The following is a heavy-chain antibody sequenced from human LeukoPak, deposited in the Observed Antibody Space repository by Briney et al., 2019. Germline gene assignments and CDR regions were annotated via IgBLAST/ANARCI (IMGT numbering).Heavy chain of an antibody. D-gene: IGHD6-6*01. V-gene: IGHV3-53*01. Sequence: GGSLRLSCAASGFPFSTYSMSWVRQAPGKGLEWVSVIYSGGSTYYADSVKGRFTISRDNSKNTLYLQMNSLRAEDTAVYYCARGDSSSDAFDIWGQGTMVTVSS. CDR1: GFPFSTYS. CDR2: IYSGGST. J-gene: IGHJ3*02. CDR3: ARGDSSSDAFDI.